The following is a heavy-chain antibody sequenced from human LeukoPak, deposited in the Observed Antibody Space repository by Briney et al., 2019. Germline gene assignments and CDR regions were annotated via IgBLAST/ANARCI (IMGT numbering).Heavy chain of an antibody. CDR1: GFTFSDYY. D-gene: IGHD3-22*01. CDR3: AKNGVGDSSANDY. J-gene: IGHJ4*02. Sequence: PGGSLRLSCAASGFTFSDYYMSWIRQAPGKGLEGVSYISSSGSTIYYADSVKGRFTISRDNAKNSLYLQMNSLRAEDTAVYYCAKNGVGDSSANDYWGQGTLVTVSS. CDR2: ISSSGSTI. V-gene: IGHV3-11*04.